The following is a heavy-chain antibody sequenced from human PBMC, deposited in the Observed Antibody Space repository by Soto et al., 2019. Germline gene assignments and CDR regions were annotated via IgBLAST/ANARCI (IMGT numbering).Heavy chain of an antibody. CDR3: ARFYYDSSGYLPSPYYYYYGMDV. J-gene: IGHJ6*02. V-gene: IGHV3-30-3*01. CDR1: GFTFSSYA. D-gene: IGHD3-22*01. Sequence: PGGSLRLSCAASGFTFSSYAMHWVRQAPGKGLEWVAVISYDGSNKYYADSVEGRFTISRDNSKNTLYLQINSLRAEDTSVYYCARFYYDSSGYLPSPYYYYYGMDVWGQGTTVTVSS. CDR2: ISYDGSNK.